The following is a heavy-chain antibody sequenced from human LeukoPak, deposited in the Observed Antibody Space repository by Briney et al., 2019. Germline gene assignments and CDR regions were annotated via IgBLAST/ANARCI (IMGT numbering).Heavy chain of an antibody. CDR1: GGSFSGYY. CDR2: INHSGST. CDR3: ARQDTSYYGMDV. J-gene: IGHJ6*02. V-gene: IGHV4-34*01. D-gene: IGHD2-15*01. Sequence: PSETLSLTCAVYGGSFSGYYWSWIRQPPGKGLEWIGEINHSGSTYYNPSLKSRVTISVDTSKNQFSLKLSSVTAADTAVYYCARQDTSYYGMDVWGQGTTVTVSS.